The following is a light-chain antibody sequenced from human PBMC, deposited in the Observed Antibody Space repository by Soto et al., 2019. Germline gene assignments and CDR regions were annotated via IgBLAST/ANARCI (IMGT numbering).Light chain of an antibody. Sequence: QSVLTQPASVSGSPEQSITISCTGTSSDVGGYNHVSWYQHYPGKAPKLIIYDVTNRPSGVSNHFSGSKSGNTASLTISWLQAEDEADYFCSSYTRSTIYVFGTGTKVTVL. J-gene: IGLJ1*01. CDR2: DVT. CDR3: SSYTRSTIYV. V-gene: IGLV2-14*03. CDR1: SSDVGGYNH.